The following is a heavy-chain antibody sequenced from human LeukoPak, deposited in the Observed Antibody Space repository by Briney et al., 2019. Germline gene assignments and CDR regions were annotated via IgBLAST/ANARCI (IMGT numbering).Heavy chain of an antibody. J-gene: IGHJ4*02. CDR3: ATKQWLAPPPDS. Sequence: GGSLRLSCAASGFTFSLYWMHWVRQGPGKGLMWVSRLNEDGSTADYADSVKGRFTVSRDNADNTMFLQMNSVRDEDTAVYYCATKQWLAPPPDSWGQGTPVTVSS. D-gene: IGHD6-19*01. CDR1: GFTFSLYW. CDR2: LNEDGSTA. V-gene: IGHV3-74*01.